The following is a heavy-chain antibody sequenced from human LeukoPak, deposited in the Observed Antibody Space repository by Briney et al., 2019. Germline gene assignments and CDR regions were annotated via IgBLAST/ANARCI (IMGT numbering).Heavy chain of an antibody. J-gene: IGHJ4*02. D-gene: IGHD6-19*01. CDR2: ISYDGSIK. Sequence: GGSLRLSCAASGFTLSSYDINWVRPVPGRGLEWLALISYDGSIKYYADSVKGRFTISRDNSKNTFYLQLNTLRAEDTAVYYCARLIAVAYVDYWGQGTLVTVSS. V-gene: IGHV3-30*04. CDR3: ARLIAVAYVDY. CDR1: GFTLSSYD.